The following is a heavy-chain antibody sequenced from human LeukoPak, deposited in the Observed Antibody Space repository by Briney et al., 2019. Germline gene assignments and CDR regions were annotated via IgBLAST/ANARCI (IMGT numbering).Heavy chain of an antibody. V-gene: IGHV3-9*01. CDR1: GFTFDDYA. CDR2: ISWNSGSI. J-gene: IGHJ3*02. CDR3: ARGQDTVVTSRDAFDI. Sequence: PGRSLRLSCAASGFTFDDYAMHWVRQAPGKGLEWVSGISWNSGSIVYADSVKGRFTISRDNAKNSLYLQMNSLRAEDTAVYYCARGQDTVVTSRDAFDIWGQGTMVTVSS. D-gene: IGHD4-23*01.